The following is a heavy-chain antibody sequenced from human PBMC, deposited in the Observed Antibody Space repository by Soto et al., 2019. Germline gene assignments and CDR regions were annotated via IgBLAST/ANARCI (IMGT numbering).Heavy chain of an antibody. V-gene: IGHV3-30-3*01. CDR3: ARVEAMVGPGGHFDY. D-gene: IGHD5-18*01. J-gene: IGHJ4*02. CDR1: GFTFSSYA. Sequence: QVQLVESGGGVVQPGRSLRLSCAASGFTFSSYAMHWVRQAPGKGLEWVAVISYDGSNKYYADSVKGRFTISRDNSKNTLYLQMNSLRAEDTAVYYCARVEAMVGPGGHFDYWGQGTLVTVSS. CDR2: ISYDGSNK.